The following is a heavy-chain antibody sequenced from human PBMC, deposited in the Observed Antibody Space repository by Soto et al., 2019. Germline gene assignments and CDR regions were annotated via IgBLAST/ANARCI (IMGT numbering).Heavy chain of an antibody. J-gene: IGHJ3*02. CDR2: ISHDGSYK. CDR1: GSSFTTYV. CDR3: AKGLLAIVGTTLPRDAFNI. Sequence: GGSLRLSCAASGSSFTTYVMHWVRQAPGKWLEWVAVISHDGSYKYYGDAVKGRFTISRDTSKNAVYLEMNSLRPEDTAVYYCAKGLLAIVGTTLPRDAFNIWGQGTMVTVS. D-gene: IGHD1-26*01. V-gene: IGHV3-30*18.